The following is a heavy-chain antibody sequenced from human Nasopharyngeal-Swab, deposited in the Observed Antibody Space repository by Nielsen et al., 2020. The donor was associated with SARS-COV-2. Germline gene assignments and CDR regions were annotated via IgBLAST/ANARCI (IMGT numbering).Heavy chain of an antibody. V-gene: IGHV3-30-3*01. CDR1: GFTFSSYA. CDR3: ANWFDP. CDR2: ISYDGSNK. Sequence: GGSLRLSCAASGFTFSSYAMHWVRQAPGKGLEWVAVISYDGSNKYYADSVKGRFTISRDNSKNTLYLQMNSLRAEDTAVYYCANWFDPWGQGTLVTVPQ. J-gene: IGHJ5*02.